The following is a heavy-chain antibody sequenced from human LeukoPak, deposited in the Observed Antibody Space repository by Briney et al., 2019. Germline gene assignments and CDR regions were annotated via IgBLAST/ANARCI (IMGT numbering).Heavy chain of an antibody. J-gene: IGHJ4*02. CDR2: IYHSGST. Sequence: SETLSLTCTVSGYSISSGYYWGWIRQPPGKGLEWIGSIYHSGSTYYNPSLKSRVTISVDRSKNQFSLKLSSVTAADTAVYYCARTDILTGYYSHWGQGTLVTVSS. CDR1: GYSISSGYY. V-gene: IGHV4-38-2*02. D-gene: IGHD3-9*01. CDR3: ARTDILTGYYSH.